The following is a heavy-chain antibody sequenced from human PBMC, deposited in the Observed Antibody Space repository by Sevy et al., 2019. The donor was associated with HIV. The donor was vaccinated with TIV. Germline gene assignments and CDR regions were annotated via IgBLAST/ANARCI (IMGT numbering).Heavy chain of an antibody. V-gene: IGHV1-18*01. D-gene: IGHD3-22*01. J-gene: IGHJ6*02. CDR2: ISGYNANT. CDR1: GYTFTSYG. Sequence: ASVKVSCKASGYTFTSYGISWVRQAPGQGLEWMGWISGYNANTNYAQKVQGRVTMTTDTSTSTAYMELRSLRSGDTAVYYCARDRNNYDSSGYPKGMDVWGQGTTVTVSS. CDR3: ARDRNNYDSSGYPKGMDV.